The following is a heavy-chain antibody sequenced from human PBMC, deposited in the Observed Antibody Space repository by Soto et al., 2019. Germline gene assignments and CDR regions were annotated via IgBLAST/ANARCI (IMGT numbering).Heavy chain of an antibody. CDR1: GFIFSNYA. D-gene: IGHD5-12*01. CDR2: IGGRGNSA. CDR3: VREGRGSFDF. J-gene: IGHJ3*01. V-gene: IGHV3-23*01. Sequence: PGGSLRLSCAASGFIFSNYAMNWVRQAPGKGLEWVSVIGGRGNSAYYADSLQGRFTISRDNSKNTLSLQMSSLTADDTAIYYCVREGRGSFDFWGRGTMVTVSS.